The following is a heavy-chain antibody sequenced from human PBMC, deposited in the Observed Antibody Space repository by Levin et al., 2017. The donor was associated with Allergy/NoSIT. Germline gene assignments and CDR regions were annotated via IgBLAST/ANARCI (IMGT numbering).Heavy chain of an antibody. J-gene: IGHJ4*02. CDR2: TYYRSKWYS. V-gene: IGHV6-1*01. CDR1: GDPVLNHSAA. CDR3: VREEDYYETESYLPWYLYDS. Sequence: PSQTLSLTCVISGDPVLNHSAAWNWIRQTPSRGLEWLGRTYYRSKWYSDYAEIVKSRISIKSETSKNQISLQLHSVTPEDTAVYYCVREEDYYETESYLPWYLYDSWGQGTLVTVSS. D-gene: IGHD3-16*01.